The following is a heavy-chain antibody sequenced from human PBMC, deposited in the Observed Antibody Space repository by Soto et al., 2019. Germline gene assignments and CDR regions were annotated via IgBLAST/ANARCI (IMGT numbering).Heavy chain of an antibody. Sequence: ASVKVSCKASGYTFTNYCIHWVRQAPGQRLEWMGWLNAANGDTICSPRFQGRVTITRDTSASTAYMELSSLRSEDTAVYYCVRRHVSASGIDWFDPWGQGTLVTVSS. J-gene: IGHJ5*02. CDR1: GYTFTNYC. CDR3: VRRHVSASGIDWFDP. CDR2: LNAANGDT. D-gene: IGHD6-13*01. V-gene: IGHV1-3*01.